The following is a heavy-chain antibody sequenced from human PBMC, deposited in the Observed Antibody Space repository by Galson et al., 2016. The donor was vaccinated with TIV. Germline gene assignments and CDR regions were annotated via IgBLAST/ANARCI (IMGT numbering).Heavy chain of an antibody. CDR1: GFTFDDYA. D-gene: IGHD3-10*01. V-gene: IGHV3-23*01. CDR3: AKAHMGADYYGSGSLDY. J-gene: IGHJ4*02. CDR2: ISGRGDRT. Sequence: SLRLSCAASGFTFDDYAMHWVRQAPGKGLEWVSAISGRGDRTYYADSVKGRFTISRDNSKTTLYLQMNSLRVDDTAVYYCAKAHMGADYYGSGSLDYWGQGTLVTVSS.